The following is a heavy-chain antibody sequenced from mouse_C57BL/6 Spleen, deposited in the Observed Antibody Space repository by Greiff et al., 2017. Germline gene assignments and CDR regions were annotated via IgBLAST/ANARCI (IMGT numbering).Heavy chain of an antibody. Sequence: VQLQQPGAELVKPGASVKLSCKASGYTFTSSWMHWVKQRPGQGLEWIGMIHPNSGSTNYHEKFKSKATLTVDKSSSTAYMQLSSLTSEDSAVYSCARRPYGNYGLYAMDYWGQGTSVTVSS. CDR2: IHPNSGST. V-gene: IGHV1-64*01. D-gene: IGHD2-1*01. J-gene: IGHJ4*01. CDR3: ARRPYGNYGLYAMDY. CDR1: GYTFTSSW.